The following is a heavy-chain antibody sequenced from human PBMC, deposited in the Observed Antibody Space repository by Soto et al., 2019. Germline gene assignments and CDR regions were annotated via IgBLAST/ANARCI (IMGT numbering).Heavy chain of an antibody. V-gene: IGHV1-2*04. Sequence: ASVKVSCKASGGTFSSYAISWARQAPGQGLEWMGGIIPNSGGTNYAQKFQGWVTMTRDTSISTAYMELSRLRSDDTVVYYCAREESYCSGGSCYSGYFDYRGQGTLVTVSS. CDR3: AREESYCSGGSCYSGYFDY. J-gene: IGHJ4*02. CDR1: GGTFSSYA. CDR2: IIPNSGGT. D-gene: IGHD2-15*01.